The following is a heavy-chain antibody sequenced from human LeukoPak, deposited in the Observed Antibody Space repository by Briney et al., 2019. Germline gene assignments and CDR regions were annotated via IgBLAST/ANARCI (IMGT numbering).Heavy chain of an antibody. J-gene: IGHJ4*02. Sequence: ASVKVSCKASGYTFTDYGMSWVRQAPGQGLEWIGWTSSYNGNTNYAQKLQGRVTMTTDTSTSTAYMELRSLRSDDTAVYYCAREAVAGMWLDYWGQGTLVTVSS. D-gene: IGHD6-19*01. CDR2: TSSYNGNT. V-gene: IGHV1-18*01. CDR3: AREAVAGMWLDY. CDR1: GYTFTDYG.